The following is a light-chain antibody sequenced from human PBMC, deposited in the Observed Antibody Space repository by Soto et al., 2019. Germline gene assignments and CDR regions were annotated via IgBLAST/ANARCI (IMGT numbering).Light chain of an antibody. V-gene: IGKV3-11*01. J-gene: IGKJ4*01. Sequence: EIVLTQSPATLSLSPGDRATLSCRASQSVRSSLAWYQQKPGQAPRLLLYDASNRATGIPGRFSGSGSGTDFTLTISGLESEDFAVYYCQQRAGWPLTFGGGTKVEIK. CDR1: QSVRSS. CDR2: DAS. CDR3: QQRAGWPLT.